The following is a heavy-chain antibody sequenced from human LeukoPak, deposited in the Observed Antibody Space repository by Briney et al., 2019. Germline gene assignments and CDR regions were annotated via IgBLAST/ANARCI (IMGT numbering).Heavy chain of an antibody. CDR1: GYTFTSYA. V-gene: IGHV1-3*01. D-gene: IGHD2-2*02. CDR2: INAGNGNT. Sequence: ASVKVSCKASGYTFTSYAMHWVRQAPGQRLEWMAWINAGNGNTKYSQKFQGRVTITRDTSASTAYMELSSLRSGDTAVYYCAREDIVVVPAAIRYGMDVWGQGTTVTVSS. J-gene: IGHJ6*02. CDR3: AREDIVVVPAAIRYGMDV.